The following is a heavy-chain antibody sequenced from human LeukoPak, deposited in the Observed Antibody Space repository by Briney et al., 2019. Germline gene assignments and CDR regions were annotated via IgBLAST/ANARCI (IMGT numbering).Heavy chain of an antibody. CDR1: GGSISSYY. CDR3: ARDSIAARTFDY. D-gene: IGHD6-6*01. V-gene: IGHV4-59*01. CDR2: IYYSGST. J-gene: IGHJ4*02. Sequence: SETLSLTCTVSGGSISSYYWSWIRQPPGKGLEWIGYIYYSGSTNYNPSLKSRVTISVDTSKNQFSLKLSSVTAADTAVYYCARDSIAARTFDYWGQGTLVTVSS.